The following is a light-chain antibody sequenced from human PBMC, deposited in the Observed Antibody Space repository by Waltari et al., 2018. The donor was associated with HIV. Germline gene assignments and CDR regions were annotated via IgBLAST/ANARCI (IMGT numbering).Light chain of an antibody. CDR2: WAS. Sequence: DIVMTQSPNSLAVSLGERASINCRSSRSILYSSNNQNYLAWYQQKPGQSPKVLIYWASTRASGVPDRFSGSGSGTNFSLTLSSLQSDDVALYYCQQYYTIGPTFGGGTKVE. CDR3: QQYYTIGPT. J-gene: IGKJ4*01. CDR1: RSILYSSNNQNY. V-gene: IGKV4-1*01.